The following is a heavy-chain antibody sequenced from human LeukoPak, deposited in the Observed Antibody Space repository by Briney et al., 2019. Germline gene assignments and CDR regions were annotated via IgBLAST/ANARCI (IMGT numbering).Heavy chain of an antibody. D-gene: IGHD3-10*01. CDR3: ARVRTGSQCDS. CDR2: IYHSGST. Sequence: SETLSLTCTVSGYSISSGYYWGWIRQLPGKGLEWIGSIYHSGSTYYNPSLKSRVTISVDTSKNQFSLKLSSLTAADTAVHYCARVRTGSQCDSWGRGTLVIVSS. V-gene: IGHV4-38-2*02. CDR1: GYSISSGYY. J-gene: IGHJ5*01.